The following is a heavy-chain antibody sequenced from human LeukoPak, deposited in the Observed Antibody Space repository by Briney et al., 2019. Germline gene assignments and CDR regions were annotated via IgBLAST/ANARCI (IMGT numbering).Heavy chain of an antibody. CDR2: ISSSSSYI. Sequence: GSLRLSCAASGFTFSSYSMNWVRQAPGKGLEWVSSISSSSSYIYYADSVKGRFTISRDNAKNSLYLQMNSLRAEDTAVYYCASGWEAAAVSGGPQRPNAYWGQGTLVTVSS. CDR3: ASGWEAAAVSGGPQRPNAY. CDR1: GFTFSSYS. J-gene: IGHJ4*02. V-gene: IGHV3-21*01. D-gene: IGHD6-13*01.